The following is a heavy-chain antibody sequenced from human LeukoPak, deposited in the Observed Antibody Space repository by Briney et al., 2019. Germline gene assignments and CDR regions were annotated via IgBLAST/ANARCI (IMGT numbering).Heavy chain of an antibody. V-gene: IGHV4-4*07. CDR1: GGSISANY. J-gene: IGHJ4*02. D-gene: IGHD1-1*01. CDR3: ARGPGHSFKY. Sequence: SETLSLTCTVSGGSISANYWIWMRQSAGKGLEWLGEISHTGNTHYNPSLKSRVTVSVDISADMSTTRVSLNLKSVTAADMAIYYCARGPGHSFKYWGQGTRVTVSS. CDR2: ISHTGNT.